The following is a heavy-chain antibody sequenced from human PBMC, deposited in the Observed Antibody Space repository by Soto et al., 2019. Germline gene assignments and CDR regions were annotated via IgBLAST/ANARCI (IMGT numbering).Heavy chain of an antibody. J-gene: IGHJ6*02. D-gene: IGHD3-3*01. V-gene: IGHV3-9*01. Sequence: PGGSLRLSCAGSGFIFDDHAMHWVRQVPGRGLEWVSGISWDSGITDYGDSVKGRFTISRDNAKNSLYLQMNSLRPEDTAIYYCSKDDGGVWSAPRGGSYPYFGMDVWAQGTTVTVSS. CDR1: GFIFDDHA. CDR2: ISWDSGIT. CDR3: SKDDGGVWSAPRGGSYPYFGMDV.